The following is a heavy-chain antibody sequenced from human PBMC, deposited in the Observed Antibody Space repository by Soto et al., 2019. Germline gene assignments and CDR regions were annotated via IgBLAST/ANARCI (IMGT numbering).Heavy chain of an antibody. CDR1: GYTFTTYA. J-gene: IGHJ4*02. CDR3: ARSRVRGGYYFDY. Sequence: GASVKVSCKASGYTFTTYAIHWVRQPPGQSLERMGWINTDNGNTYYSQKMQARVTITRDTSASTAYRELGRLRSEDTAVYYCARSRVRGGYYFDYWGQGALVTVSS. CDR2: INTDNGNT. D-gene: IGHD3-16*01. V-gene: IGHV1-3*04.